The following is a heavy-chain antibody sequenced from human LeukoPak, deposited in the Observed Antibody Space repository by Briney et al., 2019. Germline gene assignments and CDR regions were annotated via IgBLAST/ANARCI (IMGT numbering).Heavy chain of an antibody. V-gene: IGHV3-30*02. CDR1: GFTFRSYG. Sequence: GGSLRLSCAASGFTFRSYGMHWVRQAPGKGLEWVAFIGYDGSNKYTADSARGRFTLSRDNSKGTLYLQMNSLRAVDTAVYYCAKRGGTTVTTSNFHMDVWGKGTTVTVSS. CDR2: IGYDGSNK. D-gene: IGHD4-17*01. CDR3: AKRGGTTVTTSNFHMDV. J-gene: IGHJ6*03.